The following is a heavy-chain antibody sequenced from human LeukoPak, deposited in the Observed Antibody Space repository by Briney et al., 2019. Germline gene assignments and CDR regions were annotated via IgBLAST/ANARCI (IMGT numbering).Heavy chain of an antibody. J-gene: IGHJ4*02. V-gene: IGHV1-18*04. CDR3: ARDPNIVTGLYYFDY. CDR2: ISAYNGNT. D-gene: IGHD2/OR15-2a*01. CDR1: GYTFTSYG. Sequence: SVKVSCKASGYTFTSYGISWVRQAPGQGLEWMGWISAYNGNTNCAQKPQGRVTMTTDTSTSTAYMELRSLRSDDTAVYYCARDPNIVTGLYYFDYWGQGTLVTVSS.